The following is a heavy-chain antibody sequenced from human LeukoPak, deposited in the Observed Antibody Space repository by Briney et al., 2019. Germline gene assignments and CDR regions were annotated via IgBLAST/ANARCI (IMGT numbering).Heavy chain of an antibody. D-gene: IGHD3-16*01. CDR2: INHSGST. CDR3: ARAMGLGELSPPTY. J-gene: IGHJ4*02. V-gene: IGHV4-34*01. CDR1: GGSFSGYY. Sequence: SETLSLTFAVYGGSFSGYYWSWIRQPPGKGLEWIGEINHSGSTNYNPSLKSRVTISVDTSKNQFSLKLSSVTAADTAVYYCARAMGLGELSPPTYWGQGTLVTVSS.